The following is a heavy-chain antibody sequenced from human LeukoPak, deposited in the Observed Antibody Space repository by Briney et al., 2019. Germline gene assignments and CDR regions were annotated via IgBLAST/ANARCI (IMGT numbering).Heavy chain of an antibody. D-gene: IGHD1-26*01. CDR1: GGPISSYY. Sequence: SETLSLTCTVSGGPISSYYWSWIRQPPGKGLEWIGYIYYSGSTNYNPSLKSRVTISVDTSRNQFSLKLSSVTAADTAVYYCARVVVGATYNWFDPWAREPWSPSPQ. CDR2: IYYSGST. J-gene: IGHJ5*02. CDR3: ARVVVGATYNWFDP. V-gene: IGHV4-59*01.